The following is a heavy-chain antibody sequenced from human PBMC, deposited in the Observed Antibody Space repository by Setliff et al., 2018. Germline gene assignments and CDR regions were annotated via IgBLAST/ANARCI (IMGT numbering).Heavy chain of an antibody. Sequence: GGSLRLSCAASGFTFSNYRMHWVRQAPGKGLEWVAVIWHDGGNKYHADSVKGRFTISRDNAKNSLYLQMNSPRAEDTAVYYCARGPWKHSAYYYYYYMDVWGKGTTVTVSS. CDR2: IWHDGGNK. CDR3: ARGPWKHSAYYYYYYMDV. J-gene: IGHJ6*03. V-gene: IGHV3-33*08. CDR1: GFTFSNYR. D-gene: IGHD1-1*01.